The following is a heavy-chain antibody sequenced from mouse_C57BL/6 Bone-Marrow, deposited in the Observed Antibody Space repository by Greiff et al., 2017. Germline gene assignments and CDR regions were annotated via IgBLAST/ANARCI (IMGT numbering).Heavy chain of an antibody. D-gene: IGHD2-10*02. J-gene: IGHJ4*01. CDR1: GYTFTSYG. CDR2: IYPRSGNT. Sequence: QVQLQQSGAELARPGASVKLSCKASGYTFTSYGISWVKQRTGKGLVWIGEIYPRSGNTYYNEKFKGKATLTADKSSSTAYMELRSLTSEDSAVYFCARNPLVWDYWGQGTSVTVSS. CDR3: ARNPLVWDY. V-gene: IGHV1-81*01.